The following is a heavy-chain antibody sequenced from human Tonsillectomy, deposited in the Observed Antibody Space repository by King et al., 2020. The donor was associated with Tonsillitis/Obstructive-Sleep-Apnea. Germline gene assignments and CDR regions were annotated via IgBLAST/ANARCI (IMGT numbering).Heavy chain of an antibody. CDR2: IYYSGST. CDR3: ARNPYDFWSSYYYYYYMDV. V-gene: IGHV4-59*01. CDR1: GGSISSYY. J-gene: IGHJ6*03. D-gene: IGHD3-3*01. Sequence: VQLQESGPGLVKPSETLSLTCTVSGGSISSYYWSWIRQPPGKGLEWIGYIYYSGSTNYNPSLKSRVTISVDTSNNQFSLKLSSVTAADTAVYYCARNPYDFWSSYYYYYYMDVWGKGTTVTVSS.